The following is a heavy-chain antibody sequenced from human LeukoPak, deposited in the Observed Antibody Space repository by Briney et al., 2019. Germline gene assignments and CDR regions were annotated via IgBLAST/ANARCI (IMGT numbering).Heavy chain of an antibody. CDR1: GYTFSSYG. J-gene: IGHJ4*02. Sequence: GASVKVSCEASGYTFSSYGISWVRQAPGQGLEWMGWTNAYNGFTDYARSLQGRVTITTDTSTSTAYMEMRSLRTDDTAVYYCARVKKEQWLANYFDNWGQGTLVTVSS. V-gene: IGHV1-18*04. D-gene: IGHD6-19*01. CDR3: ARVKKEQWLANYFDN. CDR2: TNAYNGFT.